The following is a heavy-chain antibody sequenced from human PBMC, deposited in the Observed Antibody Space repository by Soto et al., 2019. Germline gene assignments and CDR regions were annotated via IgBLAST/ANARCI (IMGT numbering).Heavy chain of an antibody. Sequence: QLQLEESGSGLVRPSQTLSLTGGVSGASVSSAYYSWSWIRQPPGKGLEWIGYIYHSGTTTYNPSVKSRVTISIDRSNNHFTLELTSVTAADTAVYYCACDYGSGSYRFDFWGQGTLVTVSS. CDR3: ACDYGSGSYRFDF. V-gene: IGHV4-30-2*01. CDR1: GASVSSAYYS. CDR2: IYHSGTT. J-gene: IGHJ4*02. D-gene: IGHD3-10*01.